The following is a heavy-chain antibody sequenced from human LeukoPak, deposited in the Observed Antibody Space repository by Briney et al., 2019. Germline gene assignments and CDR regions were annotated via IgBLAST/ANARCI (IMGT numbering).Heavy chain of an antibody. Sequence: GASVTVSCTASGYTFTGYYMHWVRQAPGQGLEWTGWINPNSGGTNYAQKFQGWVTMTRDTSISTAYMELSRLRSDDTAVYYCARGDPEYGMDVWGQGTTVTVSS. CDR2: INPNSGGT. CDR3: ARGDPEYGMDV. V-gene: IGHV1-2*04. CDR1: GYTFTGYY. J-gene: IGHJ6*02. D-gene: IGHD1-14*01.